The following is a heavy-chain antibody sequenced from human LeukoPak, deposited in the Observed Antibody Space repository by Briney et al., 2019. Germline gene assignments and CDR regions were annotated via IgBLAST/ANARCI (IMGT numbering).Heavy chain of an antibody. D-gene: IGHD2/OR15-2a*01. V-gene: IGHV4-39*07. J-gene: IGHJ4*02. CDR2: IYYSGST. CDR3: AREST. CDR1: GGSISSSSYY. Sequence: SETLSLTCTVSGGSISSSSYYWRWIRQPPGKGLEWIGSIYYSGSTYYNPSLKSRVTISVDTSKNQFSLKLSSVTAADTAVYYCARESTWGQGTLVTVSS.